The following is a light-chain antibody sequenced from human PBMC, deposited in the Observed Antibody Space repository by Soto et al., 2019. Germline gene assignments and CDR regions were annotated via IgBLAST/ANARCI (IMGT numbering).Light chain of an antibody. CDR1: SSDVGGHNF. Sequence: QSALTQPPSASGSPGQSVTISCTGTSSDVGGHNFVSWYQQHPGKAPKFLIYEVTKRPSGVPDRFSGSKSGITASLTVSGLQADDEAYYYCGAYAGNNTPVRFGGGTQVTVL. V-gene: IGLV2-8*01. CDR3: GAYAGNNTPVR. CDR2: EVT. J-gene: IGLJ2*01.